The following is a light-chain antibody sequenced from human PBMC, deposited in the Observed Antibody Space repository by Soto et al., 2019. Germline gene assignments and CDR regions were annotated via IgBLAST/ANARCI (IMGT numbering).Light chain of an antibody. Sequence: QSVLTQPASVSGSPGQSITISCTGTNSDVGGYNYVSWYQQHPGKAPELMIYEVSHRPSGVSNRFSGSKSDNTASLTISGLQAEAEAEYYCSSYTSISTLYVFGTGTKVTVL. CDR2: EVS. V-gene: IGLV2-14*01. J-gene: IGLJ1*01. CDR3: SSYTSISTLYV. CDR1: NSDVGGYNY.